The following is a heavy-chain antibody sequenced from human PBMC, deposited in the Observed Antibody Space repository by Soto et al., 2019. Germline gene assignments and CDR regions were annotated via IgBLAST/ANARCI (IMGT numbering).Heavy chain of an antibody. D-gene: IGHD1-26*01. CDR3: AKASGSGIPKQIDY. Sequence: ALRLSCAASGFTFDDYAMHWVRQPPGKGLEWVSGISWNSGTVGYADSVRGRFTISRDNAKNSLYLQMNFLRAEDTALFYCAKASGSGIPKQIDYWGQGTLVTVSS. CDR2: ISWNSGTV. CDR1: GFTFDDYA. J-gene: IGHJ4*02. V-gene: IGHV3-9*01.